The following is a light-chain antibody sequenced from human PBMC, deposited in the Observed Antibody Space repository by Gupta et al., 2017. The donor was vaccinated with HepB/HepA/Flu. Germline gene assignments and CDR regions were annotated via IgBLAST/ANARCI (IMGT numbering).Light chain of an antibody. CDR3: QQSYSTPWT. Sequence: STAVRDIVTITFRASQNIRKYLYWYQQNPGKAPKLLISAASRVQSGVPSRFSGSCSETDFTLTISSLQPEDFATYYCQQSYSTPWTFGQGTKVEIK. CDR1: QNIRKY. V-gene: IGKV1-39*01. J-gene: IGKJ1*01. CDR2: AAS.